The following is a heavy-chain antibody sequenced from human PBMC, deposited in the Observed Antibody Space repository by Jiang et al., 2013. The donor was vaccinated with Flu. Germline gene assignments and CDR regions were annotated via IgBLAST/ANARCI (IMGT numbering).Heavy chain of an antibody. Sequence: GLVKPSGTLSLTCAVSGGSISSSNWWSWVRQPPGKGLEWIGEIYHSGSTNYNPSLKSRVTISVDKSKNQFSLKLSSVTAADTAVYYCARVENRCSSTSCRGGAFDIWGQGTMVTVSS. D-gene: IGHD2-2*01. CDR1: GGSISSSNW. V-gene: IGHV4-4*02. CDR2: IYHSGST. CDR3: ARVENRCSSTSCRGGAFDI. J-gene: IGHJ3*02.